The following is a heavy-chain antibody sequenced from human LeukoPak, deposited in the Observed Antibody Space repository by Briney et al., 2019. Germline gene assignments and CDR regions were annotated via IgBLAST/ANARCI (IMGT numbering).Heavy chain of an antibody. CDR2: IYTSGST. D-gene: IGHD3-22*01. CDR1: GGSISSYY. J-gene: IGHJ2*01. Sequence: TSETLSLTCTVSGGSISSYYWSWIRQPAGKGLEWIGRIYTSGSTNYNPSLKSRVTMSVDTSKNQFPLKLSSVTAADTAVYYCAIVLGYYYDSSGYYRNWYFDLWGRGTLVTVSS. V-gene: IGHV4-4*07. CDR3: AIVLGYYYDSSGYYRNWYFDL.